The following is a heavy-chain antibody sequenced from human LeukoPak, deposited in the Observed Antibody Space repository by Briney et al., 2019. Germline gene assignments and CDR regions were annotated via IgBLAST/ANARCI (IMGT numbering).Heavy chain of an antibody. V-gene: IGHV4-59*01. J-gene: IGHJ2*01. D-gene: IGHD3-22*01. CDR3: ARDENYYDSSARYFDL. Sequence: SETLSLTCTVSGGSISSYYWSWIRQPPGKGLEWIGNIYYSGSTNYNPSLKSRVTISVDTSKNQFSLKLSSVTAADTAVYYCARDENYYDSSARYFDLWGRGTLVTVSS. CDR2: IYYSGST. CDR1: GGSISSYY.